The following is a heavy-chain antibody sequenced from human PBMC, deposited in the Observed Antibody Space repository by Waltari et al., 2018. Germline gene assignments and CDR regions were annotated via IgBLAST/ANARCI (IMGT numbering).Heavy chain of an antibody. Sequence: QVQLQQWGAGLFKPSETLSLTCAVYGWSFHGYHWSWVRQAPGKGLEWVGEINPNSGDTNFNPSLKSRVSMSVDTSNLQFYMKLSSVTAADTAVYYCARCRVRGWFDPWGQGTLVTVSS. D-gene: IGHD3-16*01. J-gene: IGHJ5*02. V-gene: IGHV4-34*01. CDR3: ARCRVRGWFDP. CDR1: GWSFHGYH. CDR2: INPNSGDT.